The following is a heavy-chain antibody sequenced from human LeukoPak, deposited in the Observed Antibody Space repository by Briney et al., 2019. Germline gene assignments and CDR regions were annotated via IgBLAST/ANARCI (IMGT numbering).Heavy chain of an antibody. J-gene: IGHJ4*02. V-gene: IGHV3-23*01. Sequence: PGGSLRLSCAASGLTIDIHSMTWVRQAPGKGLEWVSTISASGDITHFADSVRGRFTIYRDNSRNTLYLQMKNLRAEDTAIYYCAKAYSSGYYPYDYWGQGALVSVSS. CDR1: GLTIDIHS. CDR2: ISASGDIT. D-gene: IGHD6-19*01. CDR3: AKAYSSGYYPYDY.